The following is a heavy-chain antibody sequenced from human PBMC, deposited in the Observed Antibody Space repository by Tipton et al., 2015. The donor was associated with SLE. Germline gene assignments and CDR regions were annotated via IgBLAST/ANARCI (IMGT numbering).Heavy chain of an antibody. CDR3: AGLSPIGFFYGMDV. J-gene: IGHJ6*02. D-gene: IGHD1-26*01. CDR2: INPSGGST. Sequence: QVQLVQSGPEVKKPGASVKVSCKASGYTFTTYYLHWVRQAPGQGLEWMGIINPSGGSTSYAQKFQGRVTMTRNTSTSTVYMELSRLSSEDTVLYSCAGLSPIGFFYGMDVWGQGTTVAVSS. V-gene: IGHV1-46*03. CDR1: GYTFTTYY.